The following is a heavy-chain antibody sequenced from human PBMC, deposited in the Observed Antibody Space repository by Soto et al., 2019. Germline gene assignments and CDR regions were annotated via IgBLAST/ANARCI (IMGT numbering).Heavy chain of an antibody. CDR3: ARRAYNYANSEV. Sequence: GSVNVSCKTSGYTFTTCYMHWVRRAPGQGLEWMGMINPSGGSTSYAQKFQGRVTMTRDTSTRTIYMELSSLRRDDTAIYYCARRAYNYANSEVWGQETTVIGSS. J-gene: IGHJ6*02. CDR1: GYTFTTCY. CDR2: INPSGGST. V-gene: IGHV1-46*01. D-gene: IGHD5-18*01.